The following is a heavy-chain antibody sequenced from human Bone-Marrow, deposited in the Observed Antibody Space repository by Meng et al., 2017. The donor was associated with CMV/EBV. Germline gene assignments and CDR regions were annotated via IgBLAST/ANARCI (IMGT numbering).Heavy chain of an antibody. Sequence: CAGSGFTLSRYSMNWVRQAPGKGLEWVSSISSSSSYIYYADSVKGRFTISRDNAKNSLYLQMNSLRAEDTAVYYCARAGTSGRYFDLWGRGTLVTVSS. D-gene: IGHD6-13*01. CDR1: GFTLSRYS. J-gene: IGHJ2*01. CDR2: ISSSSSYI. CDR3: ARAGTSGRYFDL. V-gene: IGHV3-21*01.